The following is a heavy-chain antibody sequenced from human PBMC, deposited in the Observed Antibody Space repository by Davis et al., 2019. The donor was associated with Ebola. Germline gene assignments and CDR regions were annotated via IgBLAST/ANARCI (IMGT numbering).Heavy chain of an antibody. CDR2: IDPSDSYT. V-gene: IGHV5-10-1*01. Sequence: GESLKISCKGSGYSFTSYWIGWVRQMPGKGLEWIGRIDPSDSYTNYSPSFQGHVSMSTDKSISTAYLQWSSLKASDTAMYYCARYRGMVRDLWGQGTLVTVSS. J-gene: IGHJ4*02. CDR3: ARYRGMVRDL. D-gene: IGHD3-10*01. CDR1: GYSFTSYW.